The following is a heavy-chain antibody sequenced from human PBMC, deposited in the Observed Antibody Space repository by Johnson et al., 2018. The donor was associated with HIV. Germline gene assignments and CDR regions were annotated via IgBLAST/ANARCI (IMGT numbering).Heavy chain of an antibody. J-gene: IGHJ3*02. V-gene: IGHV3-53*01. Sequence: VQLVESGGGLIQPGGSLRLSCAASGFTVSRNYMNWVRQAPGKGLEWVSLIYSGGNTYYADSVRGRFTLSRDNSKNTLYLQMNNLRAEDTAVYFCARGCGGDCAHQEAFDIWGQGTMVTVSS. D-gene: IGHD2-21*02. CDR2: IYSGGNT. CDR1: GFTVSRNY. CDR3: ARGCGGDCAHQEAFDI.